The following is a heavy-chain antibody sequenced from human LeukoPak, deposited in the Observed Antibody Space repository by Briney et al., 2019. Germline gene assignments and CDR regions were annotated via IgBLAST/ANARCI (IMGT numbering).Heavy chain of an antibody. V-gene: IGHV3-48*01. CDR2: ISSSGSTI. D-gene: IGHD3-22*01. Sequence: GGSLRLSCAASGFTFSSYSMTWVRQAPGKGLEWLSYISSSGSTIYYADSVKGRFTISRDNAKNSLYLQMNSLRAEDTAVYYCARDEYYGSSGYTSWGQGTLVTVSS. CDR1: GFTFSSYS. CDR3: ARDEYYGSSGYTS. J-gene: IGHJ4*02.